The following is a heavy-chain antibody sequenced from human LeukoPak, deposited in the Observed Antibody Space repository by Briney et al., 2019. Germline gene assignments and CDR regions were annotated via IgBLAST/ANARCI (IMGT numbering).Heavy chain of an antibody. V-gene: IGHV3-23*01. CDR2: ITLSSGST. Sequence: GGSLRLSCAASGFSFSYYDMSWLRQAQGKGLEWVASITLSSGSTFYEVYVKGRFTISRDNSKNTLYLQMNSLSAENTAVYYCAKRGNPAVGHHYLDVWGKGTTVSVSS. CDR1: GFSFSYYD. CDR3: AKRGNPAVGHHYLDV. D-gene: IGHD2-2*01. J-gene: IGHJ6*03.